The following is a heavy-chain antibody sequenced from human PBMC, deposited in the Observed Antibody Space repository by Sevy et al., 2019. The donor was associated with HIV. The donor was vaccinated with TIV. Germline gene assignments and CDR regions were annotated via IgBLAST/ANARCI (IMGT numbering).Heavy chain of an antibody. Sequence: SETLSLTCTVSGGSISSYYWSWIRQPAEKGLEWIGRIYTSGSTNYNPSLKSRVTMSVDTSKNQFSLKLSSVTAADTAVYYCARDWRNRQQLGFDAFDIWGQGTMVTVSS. D-gene: IGHD6-13*01. CDR1: GGSISSYY. CDR3: ARDWRNRQQLGFDAFDI. J-gene: IGHJ3*02. V-gene: IGHV4-4*07. CDR2: IYTSGST.